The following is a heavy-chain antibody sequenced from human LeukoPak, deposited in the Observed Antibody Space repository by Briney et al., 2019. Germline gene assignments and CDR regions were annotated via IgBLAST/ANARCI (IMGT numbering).Heavy chain of an antibody. Sequence: PGGSLRLSCAAPGFTFSSYAMSWVRQAPGKGLEWVSAISGSGGSTYYADSVKGRFTISRDNSKNTLYLQMNSLRAEDTAVYYCAKGEYYYDSSGHFDYWGQGTLVTVSS. J-gene: IGHJ4*02. CDR1: GFTFSSYA. CDR3: AKGEYYYDSSGHFDY. CDR2: ISGSGGST. D-gene: IGHD3-22*01. V-gene: IGHV3-23*01.